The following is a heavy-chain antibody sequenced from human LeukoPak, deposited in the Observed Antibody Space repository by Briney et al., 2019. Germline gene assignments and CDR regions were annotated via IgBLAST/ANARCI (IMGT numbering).Heavy chain of an antibody. V-gene: IGHV4-39*07. CDR2: IYYSGST. J-gene: IGHJ4*02. Sequence: PSETLSLTCTVSGGSISSSSYYWGWIRQPPGKGLEWIGGIYYSGSTYYNPSLKSRVTISVDTSKNQFSLKLSSVTAADTAVYYCARVDYSSGYFADYWGQGTLVTVSS. CDR3: ARVDYSSGYFADY. CDR1: GGSISSSSYY. D-gene: IGHD3-22*01.